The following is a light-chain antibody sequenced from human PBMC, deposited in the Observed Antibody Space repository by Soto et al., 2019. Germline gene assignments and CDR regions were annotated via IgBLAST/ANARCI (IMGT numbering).Light chain of an antibody. CDR3: QHSYSIHLS. V-gene: IGKV4-1*01. CDR1: QSVLHATYNKNY. J-gene: IGKJ4*01. CDR2: WAS. Sequence: DIVMTQSPDSLAVSLGERTTINCKSSQSVLHATYNKNYLAWYQQKPGHPPKVLISWASTPESGVPDRFSGSVSRTDFTLTISDLHAEDVAVYYCQHSYSIHLSFGGGTKLEIK.